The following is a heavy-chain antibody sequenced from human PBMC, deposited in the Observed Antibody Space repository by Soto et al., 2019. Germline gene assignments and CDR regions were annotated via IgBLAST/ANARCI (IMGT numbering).Heavy chain of an antibody. V-gene: IGHV1-69*12. CDR1: GGTFSSYA. CDR2: IIPIFGTA. CDR3: ARVANCYGYPQVLYGMDV. D-gene: IGHD2-21*01. Sequence: QVQLVQSGAEVKKPGSSVKVSCKASGGTFSSYAISWVRQAPGQGLEWMGGIIPIFGTADYAQKFQGRVTITADESTSTANMELSSLRSEDTAVYYCARVANCYGYPQVLYGMDVWGQGTTVTVSS. J-gene: IGHJ6*02.